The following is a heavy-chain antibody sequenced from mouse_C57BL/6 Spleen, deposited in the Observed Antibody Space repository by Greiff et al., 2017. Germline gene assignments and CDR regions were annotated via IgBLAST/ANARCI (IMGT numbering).Heavy chain of an antibody. J-gene: IGHJ4*01. V-gene: IGHV5-9*01. CDR2: ISGGGGNT. CDR3: ARQGVYYDYDGYAKGC. Sequence: EVKLQESGGGLVKPGGSLKLSCAASGFTFSSYTMSWVRQTPEKRLEWVATISGGGGNTYYPDSVKGRFTISRDNATNTQYLQMSSLRSEDTALYYCARQGVYYDYDGYAKGCWGQGTSVTVAS. CDR1: GFTFSSYT. D-gene: IGHD2-4*01.